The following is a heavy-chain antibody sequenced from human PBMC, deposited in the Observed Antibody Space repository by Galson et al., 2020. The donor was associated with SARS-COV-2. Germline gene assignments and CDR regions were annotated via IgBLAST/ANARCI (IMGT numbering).Heavy chain of an antibody. CDR2: IWYDGSTK. CDR3: ARGVDGVYSSSWYEDWFDP. V-gene: IGHV3-33*01. J-gene: IGHJ5*02. CDR1: GFTFSSYG. Sequence: GGSLRLSCAASGFTFSSYGMHWVRQAPGKGLEWVAVIWYDGSTKYYADSVKGRFTISRDNSKNTLYLQMNSLRAEDTAVYYCARGVDGVYSSSWYEDWFDPWGQGTLVTVSS. D-gene: IGHD6-13*01.